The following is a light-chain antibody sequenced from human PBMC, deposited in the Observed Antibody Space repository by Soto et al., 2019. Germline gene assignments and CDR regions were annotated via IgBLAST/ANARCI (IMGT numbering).Light chain of an antibody. CDR2: MND. Sequence: QAVVTQPPSASGNPGQRLTISCSGSTSNILRNYVYWYRQLPGTAPRLLISMNDQRPSGVPDRFSGSKSGTSASLAISGLRSEDEADYYRASWDDSLSGYVFGTGTKLTVL. CDR3: ASWDDSLSGYV. J-gene: IGLJ1*01. V-gene: IGLV1-47*01. CDR1: TSNILRNY.